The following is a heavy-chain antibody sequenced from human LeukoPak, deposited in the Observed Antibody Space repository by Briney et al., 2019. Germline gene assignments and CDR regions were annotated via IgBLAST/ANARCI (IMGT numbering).Heavy chain of an antibody. Sequence: GGSLRLSCAASGFTFSSYAMTWVRQAPGKGLEWVSGISGSGGSTYYADSVKGRFTISRDNSKNTLYLQMNSLRAEDTAVYYCARARSSWYDPDAFDIWGQGTMVTVSS. CDR1: GFTFSSYA. V-gene: IGHV3-23*01. J-gene: IGHJ3*02. CDR3: ARARSSWYDPDAFDI. CDR2: ISGSGGST. D-gene: IGHD6-13*01.